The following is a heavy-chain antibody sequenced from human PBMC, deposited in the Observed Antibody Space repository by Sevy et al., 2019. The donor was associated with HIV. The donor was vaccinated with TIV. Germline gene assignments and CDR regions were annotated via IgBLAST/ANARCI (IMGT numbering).Heavy chain of an antibody. J-gene: IGHJ4*02. D-gene: IGHD3-10*01. CDR2: IYDGGST. Sequence: SETRSLTCTVSGFSFGSVYYWGWFRQPPGKGLEWIGSIYDGGSTYYNPSLKSRVTISIDTSKNQFSLKLSSVTAADTAVYYCARDYYGSGSYYEFVYWGQGTLVTVSS. CDR3: ARDYYGSGSYYEFVY. CDR1: GFSFGSVYY. V-gene: IGHV4-38-2*02.